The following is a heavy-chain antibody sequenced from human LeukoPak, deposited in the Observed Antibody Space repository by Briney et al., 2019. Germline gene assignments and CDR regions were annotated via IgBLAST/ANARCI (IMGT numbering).Heavy chain of an antibody. D-gene: IGHD3-22*01. CDR1: GFTFSSYA. Sequence: PGGSLRLSCAPSGFTFSSYAMSWVRRAPGKGQEWVAVFNGGRNAAYYADSVRGRFTISRDNSKNTVYLQMNSLRADDTAIYYCAKAVGSSGYFSRDAFDIWGEGTMVT. V-gene: IGHV3-23*01. J-gene: IGHJ3*02. CDR2: FNGGRNAA. CDR3: AKAVGSSGYFSRDAFDI.